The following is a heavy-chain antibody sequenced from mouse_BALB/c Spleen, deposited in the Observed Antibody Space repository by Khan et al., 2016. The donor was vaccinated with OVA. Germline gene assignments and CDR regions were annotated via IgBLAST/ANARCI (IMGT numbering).Heavy chain of an antibody. J-gene: IGHJ3*01. CDR1: GYTFTNYW. CDR2: IFPGTGTT. Sequence: QVQLQQSGAELVKPGASVKLSCKTSGYTFTNYWIQWIKQRPGQGLGWIGQIFPGTGTTYYNEIFKAKATLTIDTSSSPAYMQLTSLPSEDSAVYFCARGYVGHYVFAYWGQGTLVTVSP. D-gene: IGHD3-1*01. V-gene: IGHV1S132*01. CDR3: ARGYVGHYVFAY.